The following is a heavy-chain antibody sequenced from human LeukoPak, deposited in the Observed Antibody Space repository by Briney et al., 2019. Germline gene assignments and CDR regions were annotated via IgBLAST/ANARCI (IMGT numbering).Heavy chain of an antibody. V-gene: IGHV3-23*01. J-gene: IGHJ3*02. CDR3: AKDLVTTGIMSAFDI. CDR1: GITFSSDA. CDR2: ISGSGGST. D-gene: IGHD3-16*01. Sequence: GGSLRLSCAASGITFSSDAMSWVRQAPGKGLEWVSAISGSGGSTYYADSVKGRFTIARDNSKNTLYLQMNRLRAEDTAVYYCAKDLVTTGIMSAFDIWGQGTMVTVSS.